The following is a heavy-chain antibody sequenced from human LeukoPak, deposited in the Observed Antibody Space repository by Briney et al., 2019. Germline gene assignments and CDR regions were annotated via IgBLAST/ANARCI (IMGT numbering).Heavy chain of an antibody. CDR3: ARGVYGAYFDF. J-gene: IGHJ4*02. D-gene: IGHD4-17*01. CDR1: GGSLSGYY. CDR2: RESNGYT. V-gene: IGHV4-59*01. Sequence: SETLSLTCSFSGGSLSGYYWSWLRQPPGKGLEWIAYRESNGYTEYYPSLMSRVKISLDTPKNQLSLKLTSVTAADTAVYYCARGVYGAYFDFWGQGTLVTVSS.